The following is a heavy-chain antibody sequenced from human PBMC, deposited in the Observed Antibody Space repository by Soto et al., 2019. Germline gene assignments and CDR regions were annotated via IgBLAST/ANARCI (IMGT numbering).Heavy chain of an antibody. V-gene: IGHV1-2*04. J-gene: IGHJ3*02. CDR1: GYTFTGYY. D-gene: IGHD2-15*01. CDR2: INPNSGGT. Sequence: ASVKVSCKASGYTFTGYYMHWVRQAPGQGLEWMGWINPNSGGTNYAQKFQGWVTMTRDTSISTAYMELSSLRSEDTAVYYCARPLGGVVAATGWAFDIWGQGTMVTVSS. CDR3: ARPLGGVVAATGWAFDI.